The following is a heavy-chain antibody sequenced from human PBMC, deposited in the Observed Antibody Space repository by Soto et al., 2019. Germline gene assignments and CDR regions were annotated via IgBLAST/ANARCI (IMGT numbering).Heavy chain of an antibody. CDR2: IDWDDEK. J-gene: IGHJ4*02. CDR1: GFSLTSNEMR. CDR3: ARTTNTGTDY. V-gene: IGHV2-70*04. D-gene: IGHD1-1*01. Sequence: ESGPVLVNPTPPLTLTCTFSGFSLTSNEMRVTWIRQPPGKALEWLARIDWDDEKFYSSSLRTRLTISQDSSKNQVVLTMTNMDPAHTATYYCARTTNTGTDYWGQRTL.